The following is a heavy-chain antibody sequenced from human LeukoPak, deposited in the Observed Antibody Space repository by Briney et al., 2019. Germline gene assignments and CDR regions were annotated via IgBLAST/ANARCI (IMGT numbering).Heavy chain of an antibody. D-gene: IGHD6-13*01. J-gene: IGHJ4*02. V-gene: IGHV1-18*01. CDR1: GYTFTSYG. CDR2: ISAYNGNT. CDR3: ARDSYSSSSPPLDY. Sequence: ASVKVSCKASGYTFTSYGISWVRQAPGQALEWMGWISAYNGNTNYAQKLQGRVTMTTDTSTSTAYMELRGLRSDDTAVYYCARDSYSSSSPPLDYWGQGTLVTVSS.